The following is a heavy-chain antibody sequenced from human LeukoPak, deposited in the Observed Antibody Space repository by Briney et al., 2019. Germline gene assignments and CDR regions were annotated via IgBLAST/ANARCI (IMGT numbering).Heavy chain of an antibody. CDR3: AKTGGYYDTSDLYRPDVFDI. CDR1: GFTFSNFA. Sequence: PGGSLRLSCAASGFTFSNFAMSWVRQAPGKGLGWVSAISGTGGNTFYTDSVTGRFTISRDNSKNTLYVQMNSLRAEDTAVYYCAKTGGYYDTSDLYRPDVFDIWGQGTVVTVSS. J-gene: IGHJ3*02. CDR2: ISGTGGNT. D-gene: IGHD3-22*01. V-gene: IGHV3-23*01.